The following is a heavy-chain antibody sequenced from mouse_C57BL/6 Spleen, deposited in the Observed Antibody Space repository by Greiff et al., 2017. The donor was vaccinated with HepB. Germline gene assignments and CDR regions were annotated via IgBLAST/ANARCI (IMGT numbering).Heavy chain of an antibody. D-gene: IGHD2-13*01. J-gene: IGHJ2*01. CDR2: INPSNGGT. Sequence: QVQLQQPGTELVKPGASVKLSCKASGYTFTSYWMNWGKQRPGQGLEWIGNINPSNGGTNYNEKFKSKATLTVDKSSSTAYMQLSSLTSEDSAVYYCARLTTFRKYFDYWGQGTTLTVSS. CDR1: GYTFTSYW. V-gene: IGHV1-53*01. CDR3: ARLTTFRKYFDY.